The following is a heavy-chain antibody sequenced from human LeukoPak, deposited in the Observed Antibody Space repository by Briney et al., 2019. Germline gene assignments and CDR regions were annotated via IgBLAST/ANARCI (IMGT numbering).Heavy chain of an antibody. CDR2: ISDSGVNT. CDR1: GFTFSSSA. V-gene: IGHV3-23*01. J-gene: IGHJ4*02. CDR3: AGDY. Sequence: PGGSLRLSCAASGFTFSSSAMSWVRQAPGKGLEWVSGISDSGVNTYYADSVKGRFTISRDNAKSMLYLQMNSLRAEDTAKYYCAGDYWGQGTLVTVSS.